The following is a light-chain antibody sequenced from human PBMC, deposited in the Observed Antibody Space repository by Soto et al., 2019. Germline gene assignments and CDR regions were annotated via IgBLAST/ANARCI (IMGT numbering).Light chain of an antibody. CDR2: DVS. CDR3: SSYSTTTTLI. CDR1: SNDVGGYNY. Sequence: QSALTQPASVSGSPGQSIAISCTGTSNDVGGYNYVSWYQQHPGKAPKLIIYDVSNRPSGVSNRFSGSKSANTASLTISGLQAEDEADYYCSSYSTTTTLIFGVGTKVTVL. V-gene: IGLV2-14*01. J-gene: IGLJ2*01.